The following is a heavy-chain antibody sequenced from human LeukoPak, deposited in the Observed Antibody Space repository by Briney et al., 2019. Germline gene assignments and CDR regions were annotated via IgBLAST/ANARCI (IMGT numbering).Heavy chain of an antibody. Sequence: GGSLRLSCTVSGFTLSSYEMSWIRQAPGKGLEWVSYISSSGSTIYYADSVKGRFTISRDNAKNSLYLQMNSLRAEDTAVYYCARDYGSGSYPDYWGQGTLVTVSS. D-gene: IGHD3-10*01. V-gene: IGHV3-11*01. CDR3: ARDYGSGSYPDY. CDR2: ISSSGSTI. CDR1: GFTLSSYE. J-gene: IGHJ4*02.